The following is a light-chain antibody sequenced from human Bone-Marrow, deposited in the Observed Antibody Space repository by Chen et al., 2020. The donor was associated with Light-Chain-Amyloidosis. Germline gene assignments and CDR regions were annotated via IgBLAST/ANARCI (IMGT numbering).Light chain of an antibody. Sequence: IVMTQSPDSLAVSLGERATINCKSSQSVLYSSNNNNYLAWYQHKPGQPPKLLIYWASTRQFGVPDRFSGSGSGTDFTLTISSLQAEDVAVYYCQQYYSTPNTFGQGTRLEIK. CDR2: WAS. V-gene: IGKV4-1*01. CDR1: QSVLYSSNNNNY. J-gene: IGKJ5*01. CDR3: QQYYSTPNT.